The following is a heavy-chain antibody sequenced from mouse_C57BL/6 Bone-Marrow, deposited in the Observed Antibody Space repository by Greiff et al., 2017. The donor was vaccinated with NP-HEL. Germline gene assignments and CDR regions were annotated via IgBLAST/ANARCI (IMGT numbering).Heavy chain of an antibody. CDR1: GFTFSNYW. D-gene: IGHD2-3*01. V-gene: IGHV6-3*01. CDR2: IRLKSDNYAT. CDR3: TDRVRGGYYFAY. Sequence: EVMLVESGGGLVQPGGSMKLSCVASGFTFSNYWMNWVRQSPEKGLEWVAQIRLKSDNYATHYAESVKGRFTISRDDSKSSVYLQMNNLRAEDTGIYYCTDRVRGGYYFAYWGQGTLVTVSA. J-gene: IGHJ3*01.